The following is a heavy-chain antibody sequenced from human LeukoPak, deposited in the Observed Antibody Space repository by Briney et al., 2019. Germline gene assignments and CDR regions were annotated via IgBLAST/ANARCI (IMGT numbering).Heavy chain of an antibody. CDR1: GFTVSSNY. V-gene: IGHV3-66*01. CDR2: IYSGGST. Sequence: GGSLRLSCAASGFTVSSNYMSWVRQAPGKGLEWVSVIYSGGSTYYADSVKGRFTISRDNSKNTLYLQMNSLRAEDTAVYYCTREVLNAFDSWGQGTLVTVSS. CDR3: TREVLNAFDS. D-gene: IGHD3-10*01. J-gene: IGHJ3*02.